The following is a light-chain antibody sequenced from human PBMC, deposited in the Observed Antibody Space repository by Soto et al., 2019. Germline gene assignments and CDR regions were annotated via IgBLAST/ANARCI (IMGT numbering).Light chain of an antibody. CDR2: GAS. Sequence: EVVLTQSPGTLSLSPGGRATLSCRASQSVSRRLAWYQQRPGQSPRLLISGASMRASGVPVRFIGSGSGTDFTLTITRLEPEDFAVYYCQQRSNWPPITFGQGTRLEI. V-gene: IGKV3-11*01. J-gene: IGKJ5*01. CDR1: QSVSRR. CDR3: QQRSNWPPIT.